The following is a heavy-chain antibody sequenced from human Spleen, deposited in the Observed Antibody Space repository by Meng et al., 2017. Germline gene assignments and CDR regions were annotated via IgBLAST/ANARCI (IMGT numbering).Heavy chain of an antibody. J-gene: IGHJ4*02. CDR3: TKNDFYCLGY. V-gene: IGHV4-4*02. CDR1: GASISSDNW. Sequence: GSLRLSCAVSGASISSDNWWSWVRQPPGKGLEWIGEIYHSGSTNYNPSLKSRITISVDKPKNQFSLTLSSVTAADTAVYYCTKNDFYCLGYWGQGTLVTVSS. CDR2: IYHSGST. D-gene: IGHD2-21*01.